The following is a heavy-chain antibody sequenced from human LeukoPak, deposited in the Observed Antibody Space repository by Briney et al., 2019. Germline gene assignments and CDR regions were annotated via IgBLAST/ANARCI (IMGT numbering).Heavy chain of an antibody. Sequence: ASVSVSCKFSGYALTELSMHWVRQARGKGLEWREGFDPENDETVYAQEFKGGFTMTEDISTEAAYMELSSLRSEDTAVYYCATAPRAASVAVALPEYYYYGMDVWGRGTTVTVSS. J-gene: IGHJ6*02. D-gene: IGHD6-19*01. V-gene: IGHV1-24*01. CDR1: GYALTELS. CDR2: FDPENDET. CDR3: ATAPRAASVAVALPEYYYYGMDV.